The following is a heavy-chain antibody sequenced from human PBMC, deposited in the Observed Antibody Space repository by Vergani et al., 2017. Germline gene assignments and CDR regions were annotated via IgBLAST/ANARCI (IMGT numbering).Heavy chain of an antibody. Sequence: EVQLVESGGGLVKPGGSLRLSCAASGFTFSSYSMNWVRQAPGKGLGWVSSISSSSSYIYYADSVKGLFTISRDNAKNSLYLQMNSLRAEDTAVYYCARVAERIAAAGTSRGWFDPWGQGTLVTVSS. CDR1: GFTFSSYS. CDR2: ISSSSSYI. CDR3: ARVAERIAAAGTSRGWFDP. J-gene: IGHJ5*02. D-gene: IGHD6-13*01. V-gene: IGHV3-21*01.